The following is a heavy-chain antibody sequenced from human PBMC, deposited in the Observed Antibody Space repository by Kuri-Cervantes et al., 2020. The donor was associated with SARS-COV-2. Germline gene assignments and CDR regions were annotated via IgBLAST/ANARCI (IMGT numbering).Heavy chain of an antibody. CDR2: IIPIFGTA. CDR1: GYTFTSYG. D-gene: IGHD2-2*01. J-gene: IGHJ4*02. Sequence: SVKVSCKASGYTFTSYGISWVRQAPGQGLEWMGGIIPIFGTANYAQKFQGRVTITADESTSTAYMELSSLRSDDTAVYYCARHYMGYCSSTSSQPGYWGQGTLVTVSS. V-gene: IGHV1-69*13. CDR3: ARHYMGYCSSTSSQPGY.